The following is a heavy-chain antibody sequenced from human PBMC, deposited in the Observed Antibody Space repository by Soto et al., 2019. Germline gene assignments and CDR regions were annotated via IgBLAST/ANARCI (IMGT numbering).Heavy chain of an antibody. J-gene: IGHJ5*02. CDR1: GGSISSGDHS. Sequence: SETLSLTCTVSGGSISSGDHSWSWVRQSPGKGLERIGHIYNSGITYYNPSLKSRVVISIDTSRIQFSLRLNSLTAADRAVYFCARGVTVFGLVSRFWFDPWGQGTVVTVSS. D-gene: IGHD3-3*01. V-gene: IGHV4-30-4*01. CDR2: IYNSGIT. CDR3: ARGVTVFGLVSRFWFDP.